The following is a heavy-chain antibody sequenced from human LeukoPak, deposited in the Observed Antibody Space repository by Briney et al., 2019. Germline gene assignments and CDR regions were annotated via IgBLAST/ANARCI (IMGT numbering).Heavy chain of an antibody. V-gene: IGHV4-39*07. CDR1: GGSISTSSYY. D-gene: IGHD3-10*01. CDR2: INHSGST. J-gene: IGHJ4*02. CDR3: ARSYYYGFDY. Sequence: SETLSLTCTVSGGSISTSSYYWGWIRQPPGKGLEWIGEINHSGSTNYNPSLKSRVTISVDTSKNQFSLKLSSVTAADTAVYYCARSYYYGFDYWGQGTLVTVSS.